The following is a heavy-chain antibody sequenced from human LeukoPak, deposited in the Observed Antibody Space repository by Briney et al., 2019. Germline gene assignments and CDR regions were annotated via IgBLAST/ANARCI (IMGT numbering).Heavy chain of an antibody. CDR3: ARDHRGFRELLYFDY. CDR1: GGTFSSYA. D-gene: IGHD1-26*01. J-gene: IGHJ4*02. V-gene: IGHV1-69*04. CDR2: IIPILGIA. Sequence: SVKVSCKASGGTFSSYAISWVRQAPGQGLEWMGRIIPILGIANYAQKFQGRVTITADKSTSTAYMGLSSLRSEDTAVYYCARDHRGFRELLYFDYWGQGALVTVSS.